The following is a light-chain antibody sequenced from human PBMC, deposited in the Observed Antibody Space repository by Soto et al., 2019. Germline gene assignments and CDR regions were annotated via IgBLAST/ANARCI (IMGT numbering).Light chain of an antibody. Sequence: EIVMTQSPVTLSLSPGERATLSCRASQSISSNLAWYQQKRGQAPRLLIYGASTRATGIPARFSGSGSGTEFTLTIGSLQSEDFAVYYCQQYNNWPPLTFGGGTKAEIE. CDR2: GAS. CDR1: QSISSN. V-gene: IGKV3-15*01. CDR3: QQYNNWPPLT. J-gene: IGKJ4*01.